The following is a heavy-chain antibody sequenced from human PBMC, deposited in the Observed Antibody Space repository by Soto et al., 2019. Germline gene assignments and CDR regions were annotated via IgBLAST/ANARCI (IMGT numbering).Heavy chain of an antibody. CDR3: ARVGLAYGSGSYYDY. Sequence: QVQLVQSGAEVKKPGASVKVSCKASGYTFTSYGISWVRQAPGQGLEWMGWISAYNGNTNYAQKLQGRVTMTTDTPTSTAYMERRSLRSDDTAGYYCARVGLAYGSGSYYDYWGQGTLVTVSS. D-gene: IGHD3-10*01. CDR1: GYTFTSYG. J-gene: IGHJ4*02. V-gene: IGHV1-18*01. CDR2: ISAYNGNT.